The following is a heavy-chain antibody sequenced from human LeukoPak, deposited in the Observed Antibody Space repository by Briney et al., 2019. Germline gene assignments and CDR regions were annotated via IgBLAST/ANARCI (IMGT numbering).Heavy chain of an antibody. Sequence: GASVKVSCKASGGTFISYAISWVRQAPGQGLEWMGRIIPIFGTANYEQKFQGRVTITTDESTSTAYMELSSLRPEDTAVYYCAAYSSSSFVDYWGQGTLVTVSS. CDR3: AAYSSSSFVDY. J-gene: IGHJ4*02. D-gene: IGHD6-6*01. V-gene: IGHV1-69*05. CDR1: GGTFISYA. CDR2: IIPIFGTA.